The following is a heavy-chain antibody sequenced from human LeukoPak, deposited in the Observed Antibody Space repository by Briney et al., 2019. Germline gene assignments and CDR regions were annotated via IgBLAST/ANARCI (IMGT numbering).Heavy chain of an antibody. CDR1: GYSFTSHW. Sequence: GEFLKISCKGSGYSFTSHWIGWVRQMPGKALEYMGIIYPGDSDTRYSPSFQGQVTISADKSISTAYLQWSSLRASDTAMYYCARKGYCSSTSCYTDDAFGIWGQGTMVTVSS. CDR2: IYPGDSDT. CDR3: ARKGYCSSTSCYTDDAFGI. J-gene: IGHJ3*02. V-gene: IGHV5-51*01. D-gene: IGHD2-2*01.